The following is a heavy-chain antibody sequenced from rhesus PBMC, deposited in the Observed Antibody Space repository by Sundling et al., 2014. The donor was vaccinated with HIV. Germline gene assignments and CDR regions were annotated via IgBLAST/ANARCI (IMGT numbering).Heavy chain of an antibody. D-gene: IGHD2-21*01. V-gene: IGHV4-93*02. CDR2: IFGTGGST. J-gene: IGHJ1*01. CDR1: GDSIITGYW. CDR3: ARHRGYCTSGSCYVLDFEF. Sequence: QVQLQESGPGLLKPSETLSLTCAVSGDSIITGYWWSWIRQSPGKGLEWIGGIFGTGGSTKYNPSLRSRVTISIDTSKKQFALQLTSVTAADTAVYYCARHRGYCTSGSCYVLDFEFWGQGALVNRLL.